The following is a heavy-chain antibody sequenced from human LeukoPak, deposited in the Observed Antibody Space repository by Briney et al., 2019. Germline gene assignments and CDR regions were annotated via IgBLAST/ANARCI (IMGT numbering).Heavy chain of an antibody. CDR3: AKVEELIVVVPAAMDY. V-gene: IGHV3-23*01. CDR2: ISGSGGST. D-gene: IGHD2-2*01. J-gene: IGHJ4*02. Sequence: GGSLRLSCAATGFTFSSYAMSWVRQAPGKGLEWVSAISGSGGSTYYADSVKGWFTISRDNSKNTLYLQMNSLRAEDTAVYYCAKVEELIVVVPAAMDYWGQGTLVTVSS. CDR1: GFTFSSYA.